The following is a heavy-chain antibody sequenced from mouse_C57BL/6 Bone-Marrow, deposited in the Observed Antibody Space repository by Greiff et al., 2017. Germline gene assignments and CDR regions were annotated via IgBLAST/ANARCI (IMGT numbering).Heavy chain of an antibody. J-gene: IGHJ4*01. Sequence: VKLVESGPGLVAPSQSLSITCTVSGFSLTSYGVHWVRQPPGKGLEWLVVIWSDGSTTYNSALKSRLSISKDNSKSQVFLKMNSLQTDDTAMYYCARHAIYYDYEGAMDYWGQGTSVTVSS. V-gene: IGHV2-6-1*01. D-gene: IGHD2-4*01. CDR3: ARHAIYYDYEGAMDY. CDR1: GFSLTSYG. CDR2: IWSDGST.